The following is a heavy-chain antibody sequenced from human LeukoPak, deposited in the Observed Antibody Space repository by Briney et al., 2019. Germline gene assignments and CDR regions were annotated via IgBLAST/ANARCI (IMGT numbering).Heavy chain of an antibody. CDR3: ARVRSSGWFSRHAFDI. V-gene: IGHV4-34*01. J-gene: IGHJ3*02. D-gene: IGHD6-19*01. Sequence: SETLSLPCAVYGGPFSGYHWCWTRPPPGKGLEWIGETNHSGSTNYIPSLKSRVTISVGTSKNQFSLKLSSVTAADTAVYYCARVRSSGWFSRHAFDIWGQGTMVTVSS. CDR1: GGPFSGYH. CDR2: TNHSGST.